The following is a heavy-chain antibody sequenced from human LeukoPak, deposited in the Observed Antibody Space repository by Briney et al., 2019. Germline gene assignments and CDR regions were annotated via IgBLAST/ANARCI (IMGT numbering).Heavy chain of an antibody. Sequence: SAKVSCEASGGTFSSYAISWVRQAPGQGLEWMGGIIPIFGTANYAQKFQGRVTITTDESTSTAYMELSSLRSEDTAVYYCARASSESIAARPYWFDPWGQGTLVTVSS. CDR3: ARASSESIAARPYWFDP. V-gene: IGHV1-69*05. J-gene: IGHJ5*02. CDR1: GGTFSSYA. CDR2: IIPIFGTA. D-gene: IGHD6-6*01.